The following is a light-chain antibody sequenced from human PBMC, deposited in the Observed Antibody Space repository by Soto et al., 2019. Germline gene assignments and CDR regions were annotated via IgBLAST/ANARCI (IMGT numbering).Light chain of an antibody. J-gene: IGKJ1*01. Sequence: EVVMTQSPATLSLSPGERATLSCGASQSVSNNLAWYQQKPGQAPRLLVYGASTRATGVPARFSGSGSGTELTLTISSLQSEDVATYFCQQYNNWLRGTFGQGTKVDIK. V-gene: IGKV3-15*01. CDR1: QSVSNN. CDR2: GAS. CDR3: QQYNNWLRGT.